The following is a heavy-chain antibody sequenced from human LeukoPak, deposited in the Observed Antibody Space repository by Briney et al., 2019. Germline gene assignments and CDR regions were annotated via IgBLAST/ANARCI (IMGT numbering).Heavy chain of an antibody. J-gene: IGHJ4*02. Sequence: GGSLRLSCAASGFTFSSYAMHWVRQAPGKGLEWVAVIWYDGSNKYYADSVKGRFTISRDNSKNTLYLQMNSLRAEDTAVYYCARDAPGGFGELFNGIDYWGQGTLVTVSS. D-gene: IGHD3-10*01. V-gene: IGHV3-33*08. CDR1: GFTFSSYA. CDR2: IWYDGSNK. CDR3: ARDAPGGFGELFNGIDY.